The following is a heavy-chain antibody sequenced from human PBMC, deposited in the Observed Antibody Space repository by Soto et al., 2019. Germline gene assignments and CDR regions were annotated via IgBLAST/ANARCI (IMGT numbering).Heavy chain of an antibody. CDR2: MSPNSGNT. Sequence: QVQLVQSGAEVKEPGASVKVSCKASGYSFTSYDINWVRQAAGQGLEWMGWMSPNSGNTGYAQKFQGRVTMTMSTSIRTAYMELRSLRSEDTAVYYCARGRGELDYWGQGTLVTVSS. J-gene: IGHJ4*02. D-gene: IGHD3-16*01. V-gene: IGHV1-8*01. CDR3: ARGRGELDY. CDR1: GYSFTSYD.